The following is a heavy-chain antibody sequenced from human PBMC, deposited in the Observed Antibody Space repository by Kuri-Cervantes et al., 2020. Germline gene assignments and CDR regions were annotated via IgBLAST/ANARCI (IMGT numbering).Heavy chain of an antibody. J-gene: IGHJ5*02. Sequence: SLKISCAASGFTFDDYAMHWVRQAPGKGLEWVSGISWNSGSIGYADSVKGRFTISRDNAKNSLYLQMNSLRAEDTAVYYCATLSSGWFYGNNWFDPWGQGTLVTVSS. D-gene: IGHD6-19*01. CDR2: ISWNSGSI. V-gene: IGHV3-9*01. CDR1: GFTFDDYA. CDR3: ATLSSGWFYGNNWFDP.